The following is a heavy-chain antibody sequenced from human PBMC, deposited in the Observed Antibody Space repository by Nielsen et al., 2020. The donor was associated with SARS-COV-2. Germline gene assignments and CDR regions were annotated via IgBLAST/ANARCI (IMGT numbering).Heavy chain of an antibody. Sequence: GESLKISCKASGYSFTNYWIGWVRQMPGKGLEWMGVISHGDSDTRYSPACQGQVTISADQSITTAYLQWSSLKASDTAIYYCSRQGLFCSRTTCSRNYFDSWGQGTLVTVSS. CDR3: SRQGLFCSRTTCSRNYFDS. V-gene: IGHV5-51*01. CDR1: GYSFTNYW. D-gene: IGHD2-2*01. CDR2: ISHGDSDT. J-gene: IGHJ4*02.